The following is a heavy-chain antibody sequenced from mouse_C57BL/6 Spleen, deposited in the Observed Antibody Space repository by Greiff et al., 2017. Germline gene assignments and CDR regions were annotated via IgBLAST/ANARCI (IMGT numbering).Heavy chain of an antibody. D-gene: IGHD3-1*01. CDR2: FYPGSGSI. V-gene: IGHV1-62-2*01. CDR1: GYTFTEYT. Sequence: VKLMESGAELVKPGASVKLSCKASGYTFTEYTIHWVKQRSGQGLEWIGWFYPGSGSIKYNAKFKDKATLTADKSSSTVYMELSRLTSEDSEVYFCARHEDGPRRDAMDYWGQGTSVTVSS. J-gene: IGHJ4*01. CDR3: ARHEDGPRRDAMDY.